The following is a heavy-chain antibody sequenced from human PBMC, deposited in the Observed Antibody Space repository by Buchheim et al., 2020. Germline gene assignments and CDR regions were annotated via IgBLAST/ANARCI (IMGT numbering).Heavy chain of an antibody. CDR3: ARDLGYSYGEYDAFDI. CDR1: ADSMTNYY. D-gene: IGHD5-18*01. CDR2: IYYSGNT. Sequence: QVQLQESGPGLVKPSETLSLTCTVSADSMTNYYWSWIRQPPGKGLEWIGYIYYSGNTNYKPSLKSRLTISVDTSKNQFSLGLSSVTAADTAVYFCARDLGYSYGEYDAFDIWGQGT. J-gene: IGHJ3*02. V-gene: IGHV4-59*01.